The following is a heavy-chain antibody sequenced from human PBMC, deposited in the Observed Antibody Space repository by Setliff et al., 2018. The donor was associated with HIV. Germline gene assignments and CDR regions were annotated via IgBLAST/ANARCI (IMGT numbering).Heavy chain of an antibody. D-gene: IGHD3-10*02. CDR3: ARVFGPFDY. CDR1: GFAFSDYD. CDR2: IGTGGDT. J-gene: IGHJ4*02. Sequence: PGGSLRLSCATSGFAFSDYDFHWVRQVTGEGLEWVSAIGTGGDTYYADSVKGRFTISRENAKNSLYLQMNSLRAEDTAVYYCARVFGPFDYWGQGTLVTVSS. V-gene: IGHV3-13*01.